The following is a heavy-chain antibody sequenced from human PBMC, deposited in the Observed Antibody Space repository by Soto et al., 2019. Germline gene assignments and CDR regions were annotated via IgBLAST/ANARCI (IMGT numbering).Heavy chain of an antibody. D-gene: IGHD6-13*01. V-gene: IGHV4-59*08. CDR2: IYYSGIT. CDR1: GGSISSHY. Sequence: QVQLQESGPGLVKPSETLSLTCTVSGGSISSHYWSWIRQPPGRGLEWIGFIYYSGITDSNPSLTSRATISLDTSKHQLSLRLSSVTAADTAVYYCARPRGIAPAVWDFDLWGRGTLVTVSS. J-gene: IGHJ2*01. CDR3: ARPRGIAPAVWDFDL.